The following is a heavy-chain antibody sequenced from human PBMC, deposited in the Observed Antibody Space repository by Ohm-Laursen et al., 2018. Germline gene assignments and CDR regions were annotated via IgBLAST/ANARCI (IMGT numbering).Heavy chain of an antibody. CDR1: GFTFTNYW. CDR2: IKQDGSEK. V-gene: IGHV3-7*03. CDR3: AKDRHSRVTKGFDI. Sequence: SLRLSCTASGFTFTNYWMNWVRQAPGKGLEWVANIKQDGSEKYYVDSVKGRFTISRDNSKNTLYLQMNSLRGEDTAVYYCAKDRHSRVTKGFDIWGQGTMVTVSS. J-gene: IGHJ3*02. D-gene: IGHD2-8*01.